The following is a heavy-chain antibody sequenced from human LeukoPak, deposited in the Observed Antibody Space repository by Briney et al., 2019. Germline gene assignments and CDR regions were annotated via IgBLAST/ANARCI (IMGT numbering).Heavy chain of an antibody. V-gene: IGHV1-8*01. J-gene: IGHJ4*02. CDR2: MNPNSGNT. Sequence: ASEKVSCKASGYTFTSYDINWVRQATGQGLEWMGWMNPNSGNTGYAQKFQGRVTMTRNTSISTAYMELSSLRSEDTAVYYCARGYGGNLGFDYWGQGTLVTVSS. CDR3: ARGYGGNLGFDY. CDR1: GYTFTSYD. D-gene: IGHD4-23*01.